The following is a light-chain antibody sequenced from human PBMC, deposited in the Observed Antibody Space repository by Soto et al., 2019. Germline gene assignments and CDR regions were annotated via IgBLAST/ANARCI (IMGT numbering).Light chain of an antibody. CDR2: GNS. CDR1: SSNIGAGYD. CDR3: QSYDRSLTGLVV. V-gene: IGLV1-40*01. J-gene: IGLJ2*01. Sequence: QSVLTQPSSVSGAPGQRVTISCTGSSSNIGAGYDVHWYQQLPGTAPKLLIYGNSNRPSGVPDRFSGSKSGTSASLAITGLQTEDEADYYGQSYDRSLTGLVVFGGGTKLTVL.